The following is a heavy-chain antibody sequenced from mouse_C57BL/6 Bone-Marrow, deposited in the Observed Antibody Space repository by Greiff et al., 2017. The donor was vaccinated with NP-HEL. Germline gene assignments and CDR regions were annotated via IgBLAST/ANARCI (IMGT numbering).Heavy chain of an antibody. CDR2: INYDGSST. J-gene: IGHJ4*01. CDR3: ARVPYYYGSIYAMDY. V-gene: IGHV5-16*01. Sequence: EVHLVESEGGLVQPGSSMKLSCTASGFTFSDYYMAWVRQVPEKGLEWVANINYDGSSTYYLDSLKSRFIISRDNAKNILYLQMSSLKSEDTATYYCARVPYYYGSIYAMDYWGQGTSVTVSS. D-gene: IGHD1-1*01. CDR1: GFTFSDYY.